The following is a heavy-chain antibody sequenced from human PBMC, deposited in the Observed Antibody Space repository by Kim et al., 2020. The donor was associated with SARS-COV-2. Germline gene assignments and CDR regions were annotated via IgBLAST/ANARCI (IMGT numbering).Heavy chain of an antibody. J-gene: IGHJ3*02. CDR1: GGSISSYY. Sequence: SETLSLTCTASGGSISSYYWRWIRQPPGKGLEWIGYIYYSGSTNYNPSPMSRVTISVDPSKNQFSLMLSSVTAADTAVYYCGRGAMVRGGDAFDIWGQGTMVTVSS. CDR3: GRGAMVRGGDAFDI. CDR2: IYYSGST. D-gene: IGHD3-10*01. V-gene: IGHV4-59*13.